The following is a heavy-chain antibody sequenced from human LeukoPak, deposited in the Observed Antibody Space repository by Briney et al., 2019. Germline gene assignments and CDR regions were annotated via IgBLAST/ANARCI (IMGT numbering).Heavy chain of an antibody. V-gene: IGHV3-7*01. CDR2: IKEDGSEK. Sequence: GGSLRLSCAASGFTFSKNWMSWVRQDPGKGLEWVANIKEDGSEKYYVDPVKGRFTISRDNAKNLMYLQMDSLRAEDTAVYYCARDFEYTSSAGTFDYWGQGTRVTVSS. CDR3: ARDFEYTSSAGTFDY. J-gene: IGHJ4*02. D-gene: IGHD6-6*01. CDR1: GFTFSKNW.